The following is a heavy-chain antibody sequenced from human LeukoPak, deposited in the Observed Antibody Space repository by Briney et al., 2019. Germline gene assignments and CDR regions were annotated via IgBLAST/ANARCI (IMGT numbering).Heavy chain of an antibody. Sequence: SETLSLTCTVSGGSISSSSYYWGWIRQPPGKGLEWIGSIYYSGSTYYNPSRKSRVTISVDTSKNQFSLKLSSVTAADTAVYYCARQFVNYYGSGSYRTQRNNWFDPWGQGTLVTVSS. CDR2: IYYSGST. V-gene: IGHV4-39*01. J-gene: IGHJ5*02. CDR3: ARQFVNYYGSGSYRTQRNNWFDP. CDR1: GGSISSSSYY. D-gene: IGHD3-10*01.